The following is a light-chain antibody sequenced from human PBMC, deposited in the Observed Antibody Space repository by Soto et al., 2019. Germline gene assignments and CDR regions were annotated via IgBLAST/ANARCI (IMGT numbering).Light chain of an antibody. J-gene: IGLJ2*01. CDR1: SSDVGGYNY. CDR2: EVS. V-gene: IGLV2-8*01. CDR3: SSFAGNNNLV. Sequence: QSVLTQPXSASXSPGQXVTXXCTGTSSDVGGYNYVSWYQQHPGKAPKLMISEVSKRPSGVPDRFSGSKSGNTASLTVSGLQAEDEADYYCSSFAGNNNLVFGGGTKLTVL.